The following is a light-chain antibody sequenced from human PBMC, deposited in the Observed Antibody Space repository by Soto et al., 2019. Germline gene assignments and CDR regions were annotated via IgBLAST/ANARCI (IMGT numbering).Light chain of an antibody. Sequence: EIVLTQSPGTLSLSPGERATLSCRASQSVSSSYLAWYQQKPGQAPRLLLYGASSRATGIPDRFSGSGSGTDFTLTISRLEPEEFAVYYCQQYGSSPLTFGQGTKLESK. J-gene: IGKJ2*01. V-gene: IGKV3-20*01. CDR2: GAS. CDR3: QQYGSSPLT. CDR1: QSVSSSY.